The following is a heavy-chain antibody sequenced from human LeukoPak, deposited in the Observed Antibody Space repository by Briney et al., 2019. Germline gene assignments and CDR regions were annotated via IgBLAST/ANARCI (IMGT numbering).Heavy chain of an antibody. CDR3: ARDIVGSGYYMDV. Sequence: ASVKVSCKASGYTFTSYGISWVRQAPGQGLEWMGWISAYNGNTNYAQKLQGRVTMTRNTSISTAYMELSSLRSEDTAVYYCARDIVGSGYYMDVWGKGTTVTISS. CDR2: ISAYNGNT. CDR1: GYTFTSYG. J-gene: IGHJ6*03. V-gene: IGHV1-18*01. D-gene: IGHD3-10*01.